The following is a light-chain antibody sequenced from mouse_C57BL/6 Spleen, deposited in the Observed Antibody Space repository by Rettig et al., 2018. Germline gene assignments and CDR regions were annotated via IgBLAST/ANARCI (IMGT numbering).Light chain of an antibody. V-gene: IGKV12-46*01. CDR1: ENIYSN. J-gene: IGKJ1*01. CDR3: QHFWGTPWT. Sequence: DIQMTQSPASLSVSVGETVTITCRASENIYSNLAWYQQKQGKSPQLLVYAATNVADGVPSRFSGSGSGTQYSLKINSLQSEDFGSYYCQHFWGTPWTFGGG. CDR2: AAT.